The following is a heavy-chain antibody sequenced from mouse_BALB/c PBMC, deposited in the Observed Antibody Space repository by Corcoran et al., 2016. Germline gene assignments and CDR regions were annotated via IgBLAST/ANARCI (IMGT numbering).Heavy chain of an antibody. D-gene: IGHD6-1*01. Sequence: QIQLVQSGPELKKPGETVKISCKASGYTFTNYGMNWVKQAPGKGLKWMGWINAYTGEPTYADDFKGRFAFSLETSASTAYLQINNLKNEDTATYFCARAPLHYYAMDYWGRGTSVTVSS. CDR2: INAYTGEP. CDR1: GYTFTNYG. J-gene: IGHJ4*01. CDR3: ARAPLHYYAMDY. V-gene: IGHV9-3-1*01.